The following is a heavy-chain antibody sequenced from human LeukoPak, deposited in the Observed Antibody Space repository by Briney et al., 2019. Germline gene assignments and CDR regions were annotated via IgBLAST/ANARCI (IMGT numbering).Heavy chain of an antibody. D-gene: IGHD2-15*01. CDR3: VRENRYCSGGSCYSAASDDAFDI. CDR1: GYTFSNYG. Sequence: ASVKVSCKASGYTFSNYGISWVRQAPGQGLEWVGWISIYNGKTNYAQKFQGRVSMTTDTSTSTAYMELRSLRSDDPAVYYCVRENRYCSGGSCYSAASDDAFDIWGQGTMVTVSS. CDR2: ISIYNGKT. J-gene: IGHJ3*02. V-gene: IGHV1-18*01.